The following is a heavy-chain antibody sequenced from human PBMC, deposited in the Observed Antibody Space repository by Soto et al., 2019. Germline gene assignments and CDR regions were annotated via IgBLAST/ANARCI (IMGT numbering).Heavy chain of an antibody. CDR3: ARDGANHQSGAFDI. D-gene: IGHD2-8*01. Sequence: ASVKVSCKASGYTFTSYVISWVRQAPGQGLEWMGWISAYNGNTNYAQKLQGRVTMTTDTSTSTAYMELRSLRSDDTAVYYCARDGANHQSGAFDIWGQGTMVTVSS. J-gene: IGHJ3*02. CDR1: GYTFTSYV. CDR2: ISAYNGNT. V-gene: IGHV1-18*01.